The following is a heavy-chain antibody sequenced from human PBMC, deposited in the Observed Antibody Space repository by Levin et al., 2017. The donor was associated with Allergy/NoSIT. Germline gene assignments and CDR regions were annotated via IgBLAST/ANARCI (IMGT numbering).Heavy chain of an antibody. CDR2: ISSGGSII. V-gene: IGHV3-11*01. CDR3: AKGMADFYSYGMDV. D-gene: IGHD5-24*01. CDR1: GFTFSDYY. J-gene: IGHJ6*02. Sequence: GGSLRLSCAASGFTFSDYYMSWIRQAPGKGLEWVSYISSGGSIIYYADSVKGRFTISRDNAKNSLSLQMNSLRAEDTAVYYCAKGMADFYSYGMDVWGQGTTVTVSS.